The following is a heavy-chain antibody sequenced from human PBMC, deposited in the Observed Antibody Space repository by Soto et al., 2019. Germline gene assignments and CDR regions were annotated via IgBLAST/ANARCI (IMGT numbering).Heavy chain of an antibody. D-gene: IGHD3-16*01. Sequence: XSVKVSFRASCYTFTSYGISWVRQAPGQGLEWMGWISAYNGNTNYAQKLQGRVTMTTDTSTSTAYMELRSLRSDDTAVYYCARGLGEQLATHFDYWGQGTLVTVSS. J-gene: IGHJ4*02. CDR2: ISAYNGNT. CDR1: CYTFTSYG. V-gene: IGHV1-18*04. CDR3: ARGLGEQLATHFDY.